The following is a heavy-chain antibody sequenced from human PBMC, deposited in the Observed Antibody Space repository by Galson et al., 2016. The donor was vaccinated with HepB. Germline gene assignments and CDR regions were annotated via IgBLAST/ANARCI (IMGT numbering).Heavy chain of an antibody. CDR3: ARVHMAAAGFGGMDV. J-gene: IGHJ6*02. V-gene: IGHV3-20*01. Sequence: SLRLSCAASGFTFDDYAMSWVRQAPGKGLEWVSGIHWKGGRTGYADSVKGRFTISRDNAKNSLYLQMNSLRAEDTALYHCARVHMAAAGFGGMDVWGQGTTVTVSS. CDR2: IHWKGGRT. D-gene: IGHD6-13*01. CDR1: GFTFDDYA.